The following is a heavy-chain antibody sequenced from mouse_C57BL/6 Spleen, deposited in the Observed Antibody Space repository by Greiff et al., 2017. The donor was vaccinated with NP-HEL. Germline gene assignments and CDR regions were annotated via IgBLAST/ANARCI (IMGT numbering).Heavy chain of an antibody. CDR1: GYTFTGYW. V-gene: IGHV1-9*01. J-gene: IGHJ4*01. D-gene: IGHD1-1*01. CDR3: ARRGYYYGSSYEAMDY. CDR2: ILPGSGST. Sequence: VQLQQSGAELMKPGASVKLSCKATGYTFTGYWIEWVKQRPGHGLEWIGEILPGSGSTNYNEKFKGKATFTADTSSNTAYMQLSSLTTEDSAIYYCARRGYYYGSSYEAMDYWGQGTSVTVSS.